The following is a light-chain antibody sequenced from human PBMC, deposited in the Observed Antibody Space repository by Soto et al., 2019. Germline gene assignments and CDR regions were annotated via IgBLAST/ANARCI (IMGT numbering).Light chain of an antibody. CDR2: EVS. CDR3: LSYTGSSTSYV. J-gene: IGLJ1*01. Sequence: QSVLTQPASVSGSPGQSITISCSGTSSDVGSYDHVAWYQQFPGKTPKLMIYEVSNRPSGVSSRFSGSKSGNTASLTISGTQAQEEADYNCLSYTGSSTSYVFGSGTKVTV. V-gene: IGLV2-14*01. CDR1: SSDVGSYDH.